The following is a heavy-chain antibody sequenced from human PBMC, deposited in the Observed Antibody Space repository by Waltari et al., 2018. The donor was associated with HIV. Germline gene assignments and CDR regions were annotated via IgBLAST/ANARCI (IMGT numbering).Heavy chain of an antibody. V-gene: IGHV3-23*01. CDR1: GFTFSISV. J-gene: IGHJ4*02. D-gene: IGHD3-3*01. Sequence: EVQLLESGGGLVQPGGSLRLSCAASGFTFSISVMSWVRQAPGKGLEWVLAISGSGGSTHYADSVKGRFTISRDNSKSTLYLQMNSLRAEDTAVYYCAGFLEWSTPLDYFDYWGQGTLVTVSS. CDR2: ISGSGGST. CDR3: AGFLEWSTPLDYFDY.